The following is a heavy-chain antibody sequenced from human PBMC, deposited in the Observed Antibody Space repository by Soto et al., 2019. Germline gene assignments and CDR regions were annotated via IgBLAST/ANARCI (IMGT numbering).Heavy chain of an antibody. CDR3: ATRYSSSWNYDAFDI. CDR1: GYTLTELS. D-gene: IGHD6-13*01. CDR2: FDPEDGET. V-gene: IGHV1-24*01. J-gene: IGHJ3*02. Sequence: ASVKVSCKVSGYTLTELSMHWVRQAPGKGLEWMGGFDPEDGETIYAQKFQGRVTMTEDTSTDTAYMALSSLRSEDTAVYYCATRYSSSWNYDAFDIWGQGTMVTVSS.